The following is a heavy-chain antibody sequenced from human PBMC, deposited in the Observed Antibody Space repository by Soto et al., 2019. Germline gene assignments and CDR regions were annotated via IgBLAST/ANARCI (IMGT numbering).Heavy chain of an antibody. Sequence: PGESLKISCNGPVSTFTSYCIGWVRQMPGKGLEWIGITYPGDSDTRYSPSFKGQVTMSADNSISTAYLQWNSLKASDTAMYYCVRSDSRGNYFFDYWGQGIVVTVPS. CDR2: TYPGDSDT. CDR3: VRSDSRGNYFFDY. J-gene: IGHJ4*02. CDR1: VSTFTSYC. V-gene: IGHV5-51*01. D-gene: IGHD6-19*01.